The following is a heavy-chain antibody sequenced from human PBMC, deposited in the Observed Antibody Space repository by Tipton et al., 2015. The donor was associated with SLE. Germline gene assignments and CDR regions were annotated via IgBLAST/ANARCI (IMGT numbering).Heavy chain of an antibody. CDR1: GGSFSGYY. D-gene: IGHD3-22*01. CDR3: ADGGGYFSFDY. J-gene: IGHJ4*02. V-gene: IGHV4-34*01. CDR2: IYYSGST. Sequence: TLSLTWAVYGGSFSGYYWSRIRQPPGKGLEWIGSIYYSGSTYYNPSLKSRVTISVDTSKNQFSLKLSSVTAADTAVYYCADGGGYFSFDYWGQGTLVTVSS.